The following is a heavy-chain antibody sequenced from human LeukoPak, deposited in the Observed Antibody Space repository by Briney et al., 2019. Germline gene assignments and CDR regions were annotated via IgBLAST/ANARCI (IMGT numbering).Heavy chain of an antibody. D-gene: IGHD2-2*01. CDR3: ARAVVPADYYYYGMDV. Sequence: PSETLSLTCTVSGGSISSGDYYWSWIRQPPGKGLEWIGYIYYSGSTYYTPSLRGRVTISVDTSKNQFSLNLSSVTAADTAVYYCARAVVPADYYYYGMDVWGQGTTVTVSS. V-gene: IGHV4-30-4*01. CDR2: IYYSGST. J-gene: IGHJ6*02. CDR1: GGSISSGDYY.